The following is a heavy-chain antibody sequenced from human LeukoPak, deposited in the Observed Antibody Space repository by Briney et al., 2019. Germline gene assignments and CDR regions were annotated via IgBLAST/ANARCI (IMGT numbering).Heavy chain of an antibody. V-gene: IGHV1-2*02. CDR1: GYTFTGYY. Sequence: ASVKVSCKASGYTFTGYYMHWVRQAPGQGLEWMGWINPESGGTNYAQKFQCRVTMTRDTSISTAYMELTSLRSDDTAVYYCARLPVIVGAWSPIDYWGQGTRVTVSS. D-gene: IGHD1-26*01. CDR3: ARLPVIVGAWSPIDY. CDR2: INPESGGT. J-gene: IGHJ4*02.